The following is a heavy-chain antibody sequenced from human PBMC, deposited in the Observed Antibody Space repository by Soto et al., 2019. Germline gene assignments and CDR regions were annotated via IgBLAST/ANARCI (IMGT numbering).Heavy chain of an antibody. D-gene: IGHD3-3*01. CDR2: IYYSGST. CDR3: ARCRSYEAVSRLSSKKLTIPNWFDP. J-gene: IGHJ5*02. Sequence: SETLSLTCTVSGGSISSSSYYWGWIRQPPGKGLEWIGSIYYSGSTYYNPSLKSRVTISVATSKNQFSLKLSSVTAADTAVYYCARCRSYEAVSRLSSKKLTIPNWFDPWGQGTLVTISS. CDR1: GGSISSSSYY. V-gene: IGHV4-39*01.